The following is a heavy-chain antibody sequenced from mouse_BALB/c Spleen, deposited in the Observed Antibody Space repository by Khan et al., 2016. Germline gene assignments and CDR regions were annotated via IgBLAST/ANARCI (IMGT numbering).Heavy chain of an antibody. V-gene: IGHV5-4*02. CDR1: GFTFRDYY. CDR2: ISDGGAYT. Sequence: EVELVESGGGLVKPGGSLKLSCAASGFTFRDYYMYWVRQTPEKRLEWVATISDGGAYTYYPDSVKGRFTISRDNAKNNLYLQLSSLKYEDTAMYYYQRTYGNYGYFDVWGAGTTVTVSS. J-gene: IGHJ1*01. CDR3: QRTYGNYGYFDV. D-gene: IGHD1-1*02.